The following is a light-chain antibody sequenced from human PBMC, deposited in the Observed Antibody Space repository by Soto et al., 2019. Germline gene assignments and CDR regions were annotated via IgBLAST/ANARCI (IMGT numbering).Light chain of an antibody. Sequence: DIVMTQSPDSLAVSLGERATINCTSGQSVLSNSNNKNYLAWYQQKPRQPPNLLIYWASTREYGVPDRFSGSGSWTDFSLTISSLQAEDVAVYYCQQYSTIPPTFGQGTKLEIK. CDR1: QSVLSNSNNKNY. V-gene: IGKV4-1*01. CDR2: WAS. CDR3: QQYSTIPPT. J-gene: IGKJ2*01.